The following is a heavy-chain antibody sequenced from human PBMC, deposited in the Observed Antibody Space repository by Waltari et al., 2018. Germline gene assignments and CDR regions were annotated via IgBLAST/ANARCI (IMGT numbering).Heavy chain of an antibody. J-gene: IGHJ4*02. CDR3: ARAFSGYSYDFDY. Sequence: EVQLVESGGGLVKPGGSLRLSCAASGFTFSSYSMNWVRQAPGKGLEWVSSISSSSSYIYYADSVKGRFTISRDNAKNSLYLQMNSLRAEDTALYYCARAFSGYSYDFDYWGQGTLVTVSS. CDR1: GFTFSSYS. CDR2: ISSSSSYI. D-gene: IGHD3-22*01. V-gene: IGHV3-21*04.